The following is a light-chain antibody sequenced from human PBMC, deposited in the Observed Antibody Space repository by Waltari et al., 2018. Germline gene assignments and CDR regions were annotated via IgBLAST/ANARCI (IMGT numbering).Light chain of an antibody. V-gene: IGKV4-1*01. J-gene: IGKJ4*01. CDR1: QSVLYSSNNKKY. Sequence: DIVMTQSPDSLAVSLGERATINCKSSQSVLYSSNNKKYLAWYQQKPGQPKLLIYWASTRESGVPDRFSGSVSGTDFTLTISSLQAEYVAVYYCQQYYSTPQLTFGGGTKVEIK. CDR3: QQYYSTPQLT. CDR2: WAS.